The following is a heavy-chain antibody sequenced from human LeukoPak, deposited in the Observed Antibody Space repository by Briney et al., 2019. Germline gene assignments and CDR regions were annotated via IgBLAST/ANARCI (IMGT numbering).Heavy chain of an antibody. Sequence: GGSLRLSCAASLFSFSDFSMAWIRQAPGKGLEWVSAISETSTYTYYADSVKGQFTISRDNSKNTLFLQMNSLRAEDTAVYYCTKDGAGTYYGIDVWGQGTTVTVSS. CDR3: TKDGAGTYYGIDV. CDR2: ISETSTYT. V-gene: IGHV3-23*01. J-gene: IGHJ6*02. D-gene: IGHD6-19*01. CDR1: LFSFSDFS.